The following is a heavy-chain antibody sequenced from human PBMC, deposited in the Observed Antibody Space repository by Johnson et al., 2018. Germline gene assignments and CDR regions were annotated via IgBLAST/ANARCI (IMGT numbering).Heavy chain of an antibody. J-gene: IGHJ4*02. CDR2: ITSSGYAP. CDR3: VAQLWRRGY. CDR1: GFSFSSHA. Sequence: VQLVESGGGLVQPGGSLRLSCAASGFSFSSHAMTWVRQAPEKGLEWVSTITSSGYAPFYADSVKGRFTKSRENFNNPLSLQMNSLKTDDTAVYYRVAQLWRRGYWGQGTLVPVSS. V-gene: IGHV3-23*04. D-gene: IGHD3-3*01.